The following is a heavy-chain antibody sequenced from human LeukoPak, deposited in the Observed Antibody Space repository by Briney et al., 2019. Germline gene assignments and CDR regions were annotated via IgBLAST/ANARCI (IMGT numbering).Heavy chain of an antibody. V-gene: IGHV4-34*01. J-gene: IGHJ3*02. CDR3: ARWGAFEI. CDR2: INHSGST. Sequence: TSETLSLTCAVYGGPLSGYYWSWIRQPPGEELEWIGEINHSGSTNYNPSLKSRVTISVDTSKNQISLKLTSVTAADTAVYYCARWGAFEIWGQGTMVTVSS. CDR1: GGPLSGYY. D-gene: IGHD3-16*01.